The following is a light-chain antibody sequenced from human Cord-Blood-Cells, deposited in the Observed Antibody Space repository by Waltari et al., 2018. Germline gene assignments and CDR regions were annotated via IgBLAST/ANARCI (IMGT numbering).Light chain of an antibody. CDR3: CSYAGSYTFV. V-gene: IGLV2-11*01. CDR1: SSDGGGYNY. J-gene: IGLJ1*01. Sequence: QSALTQPRSVYGYPGQSVTISCTGTSSDGGGYNYVSWYQQHPGKAPKLMIYDVSKRPSGVPDRFSGSKSGNTASLTISGLQAEDEADYYCCSYAGSYTFVFGTGTKVTVL. CDR2: DVS.